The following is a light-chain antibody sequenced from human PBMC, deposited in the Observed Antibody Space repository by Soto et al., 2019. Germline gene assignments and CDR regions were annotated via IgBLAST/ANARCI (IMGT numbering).Light chain of an antibody. J-gene: IGKJ1*01. V-gene: IGKV3-20*01. Sequence: IVMTHSPAALSVSAWYRATLSSRASQTISVNLAWYQQRPGQAPRLLISGASRRATGIPDRFSGAGSGTDFTLTISRLEPEDSAVYYCQQYGSSPGTFGQGTKVDNK. CDR3: QQYGSSPGT. CDR2: GAS. CDR1: QTISVN.